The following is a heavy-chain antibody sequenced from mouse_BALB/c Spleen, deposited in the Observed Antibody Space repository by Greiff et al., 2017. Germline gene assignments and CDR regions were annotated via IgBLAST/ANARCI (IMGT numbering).Heavy chain of an antibody. CDR2: ISYSGST. D-gene: IGHD2-14*01. Sequence: VKLQESGPGLVKPSQSLSLTCTVTGYSITSDYAWNWIRQFPGNKLEWMGYISYSGSTSYNPSLKSRISITRDTSKNQFFLQLNSVTTEDTATYYCAMYDPYFDYWGQGTTLTVSS. J-gene: IGHJ2*01. CDR1: GYSITSDYA. CDR3: AMYDPYFDY. V-gene: IGHV3-2*02.